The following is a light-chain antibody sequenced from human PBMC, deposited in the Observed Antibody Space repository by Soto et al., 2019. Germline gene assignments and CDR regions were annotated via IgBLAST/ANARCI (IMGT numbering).Light chain of an antibody. J-gene: IGKJ1*01. Sequence: EIVLTQSPGTLSLSPGERATLSCRASSSVSTYLAWYQQKPGQAPRLLSYAASSRATGIPARFSGSGSGTDFTLTISSLEPEDSAVYYCQQRRTWPWTFGEGTKVEIK. CDR3: QQRRTWPWT. CDR1: SSVSTY. CDR2: AAS. V-gene: IGKV3-11*01.